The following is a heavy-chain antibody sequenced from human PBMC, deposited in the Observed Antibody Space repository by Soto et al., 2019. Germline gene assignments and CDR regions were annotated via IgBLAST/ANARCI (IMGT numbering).Heavy chain of an antibody. CDR3: ARGAYRDYDILTGY. CDR2: IKQDGSEK. V-gene: IGHV3-7*05. D-gene: IGHD3-9*01. Sequence: GGSLRLSCAASGFTFSSYWMSWVRQAPGKGLEWVANIKQDGSEKYYVGSVKGRFIISRDNAKKSLYLQMNSLRAEDTAVYYCARGAYRDYDILTGYWGQGTLVTVSS. J-gene: IGHJ4*02. CDR1: GFTFSSYW.